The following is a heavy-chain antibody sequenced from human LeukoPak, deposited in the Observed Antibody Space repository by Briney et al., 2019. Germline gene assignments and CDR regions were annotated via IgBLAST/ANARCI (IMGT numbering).Heavy chain of an antibody. D-gene: IGHD3-22*01. CDR2: IRYDGSNK. CDR3: AKDPASSSGYFFDY. CDR1: GFTFSSYG. V-gene: IGHV3-30*02. Sequence: PGGPLRLSCAASGFTFSSYGMHWVRQAPGKGLEWVAFIRYDGSNKYYADSVKGRFTISRDNSKNTLYLQMNSLRAEDTAVYYCAKDPASSSGYFFDYWGQGTLVTVSS. J-gene: IGHJ4*02.